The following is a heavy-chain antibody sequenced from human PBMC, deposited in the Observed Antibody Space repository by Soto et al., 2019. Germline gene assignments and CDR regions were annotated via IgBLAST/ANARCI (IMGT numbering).Heavy chain of an antibody. Sequence: SVKVSCKAFGGSFSDYAFSWVRQAPGQGLQWMGGIIPIFGTPNYAQKFQDRVAFTAHESTNTAYMELSRLTSEDTAVYYCARDRAPRGWSYLDLWGQGTQVTVSS. CDR1: GGSFSDYA. J-gene: IGHJ4*02. CDR3: ARDRAPRGWSYLDL. D-gene: IGHD2-15*01. CDR2: IIPIFGTP. V-gene: IGHV1-69*13.